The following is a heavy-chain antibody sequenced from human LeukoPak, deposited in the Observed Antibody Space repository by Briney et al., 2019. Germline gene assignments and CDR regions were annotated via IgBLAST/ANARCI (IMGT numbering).Heavy chain of an antibody. D-gene: IGHD3-9*01. CDR2: IYYSGST. CDR3: AREKGEYDTGGVYYYGMDV. CDR1: GGSISSYY. V-gene: IGHV4-59*01. J-gene: IGHJ6*02. Sequence: SETLSLTCTVSGGSISSYYWSWIRQPPGKGLEWIGYIYYSGSTNYNPSLKSRVTISVDTSKNQFSLKLSSVTAADTAVYYCAREKGEYDTGGVYYYGMDVRGQGTTVTVSS.